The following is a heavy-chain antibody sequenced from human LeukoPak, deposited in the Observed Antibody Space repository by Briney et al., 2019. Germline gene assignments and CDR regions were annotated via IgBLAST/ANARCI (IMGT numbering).Heavy chain of an antibody. CDR2: ISPYNGDT. J-gene: IGHJ4*02. CDR1: GYTFTGYY. Sequence: DSVKVSCKASGYTFTGYYMHWVRQAPGQGLEWMGWISPYNGDTNYAQKLQGRVTMTTDTSTSTAYMELRSLRSDDTAVYYCARAYFRIVRIGVVANNYFDYWGQGTLVTVSS. CDR3: ARAYFRIVRIGVVANNYFDY. D-gene: IGHD2-15*01. V-gene: IGHV1-18*04.